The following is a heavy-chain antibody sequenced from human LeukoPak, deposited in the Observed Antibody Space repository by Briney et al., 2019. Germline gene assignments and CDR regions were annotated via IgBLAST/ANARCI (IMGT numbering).Heavy chain of an antibody. J-gene: IGHJ3*02. CDR3: ARRQENYDFWSGYYVHETEAYVLAFDI. D-gene: IGHD3-3*01. Sequence: PSETLSLTCAVSGYSISSGYYWGWIRQPPGKGLEWIGSIYHGGSTYYNQSLKSRVTISVDTSKNHFSRKLSSVTAADTAVYYCARRQENYDFWSGYYVHETEAYVLAFDIWGQGTMVTVSS. CDR1: GYSISSGYY. V-gene: IGHV4-38-2*01. CDR2: IYHGGST.